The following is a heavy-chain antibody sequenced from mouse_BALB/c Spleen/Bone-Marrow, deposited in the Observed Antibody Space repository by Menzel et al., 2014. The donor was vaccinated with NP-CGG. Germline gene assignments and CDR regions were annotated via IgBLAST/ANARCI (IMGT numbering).Heavy chain of an antibody. Sequence: QVQLQQSGPELVKPGASVKMSCKASGYTFTDYVISWVKQRTGQGLEWIGEIYPGSGGTYSNEKFKGKATLTADKSSNTAYMQLSSLTSEDSAVYFCARSLNWDPYYAVDSWGQGTSVTVSS. J-gene: IGHJ4*01. V-gene: IGHV1-81*01. CDR3: ARSLNWDPYYAVDS. CDR2: IYPGSGGT. CDR1: GYTFTDYV. D-gene: IGHD4-1*01.